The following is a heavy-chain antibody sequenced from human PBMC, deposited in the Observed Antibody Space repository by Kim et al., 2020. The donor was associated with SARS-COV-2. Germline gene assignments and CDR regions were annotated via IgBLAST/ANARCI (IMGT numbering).Heavy chain of an antibody. Sequence: ASVKVSCKASGYTFTSYYMHWVRQAPGQGLEWMGIINPSGGSTSYAQKFQGRVTMTRDTSTSTVYMELSSLRSEDTAVYYCASQRVEMATIMSPLFAPGYWGQGTLVTVSS. CDR3: ASQRVEMATIMSPLFAPGY. CDR2: INPSGGST. CDR1: GYTFTSYY. J-gene: IGHJ4*02. D-gene: IGHD5-12*01. V-gene: IGHV1-46*01.